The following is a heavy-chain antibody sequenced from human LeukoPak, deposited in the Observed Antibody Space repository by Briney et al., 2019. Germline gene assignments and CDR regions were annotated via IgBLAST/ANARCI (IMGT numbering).Heavy chain of an antibody. D-gene: IGHD3-16*02. CDR3: ARTQMITFGGVIAIAPFDY. J-gene: IGHJ4*02. V-gene: IGHV3-23*01. Sequence: GGSLRLSCAASGFTFSSYAMSWVRQAPGKGLEWVSAISGSGGSTYYADSVKGRFTISRDNSKNTLYLQMNSLRAEDTAVYYCARTQMITFGGVIAIAPFDYWGQGTLVTVPS. CDR1: GFTFSSYA. CDR2: ISGSGGST.